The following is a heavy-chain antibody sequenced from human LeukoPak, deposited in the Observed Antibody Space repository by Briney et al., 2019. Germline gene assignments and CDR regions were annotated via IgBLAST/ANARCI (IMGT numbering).Heavy chain of an antibody. CDR2: ISYDGSNK. J-gene: IGHJ5*02. V-gene: IGHV3-30*04. CDR1: GFTFSSYA. D-gene: IGHD3-10*01. Sequence: PGGSLRLSCAASGFTFSSYAMHWVRQAPGKGLEWVAVISYDGSNKYYADPVKGRFTISRDNSKNPLYLQMNSLRAEDTAVYYCARSGSGTMVRGGFDPWGQGTLVTVSS. CDR3: ARSGSGTMVRGGFDP.